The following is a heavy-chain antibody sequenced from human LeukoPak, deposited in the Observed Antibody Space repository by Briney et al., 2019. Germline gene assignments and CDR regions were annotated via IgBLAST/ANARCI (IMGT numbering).Heavy chain of an antibody. J-gene: IGHJ4*02. V-gene: IGHV4-61*02. D-gene: IGHD6-13*01. CDR1: GGSISSGSYY. CDR3: AREQVVPYFDY. Sequence: TSQTLSLTCTVSGGSISSGSYYWSWIRQPAGKGLGWIGRISTSGNTNYNPSNPSLKSRVTISVDTSKNRFSLKLSSVTAADTAVYYCAREQVVPYFDYWGQGTLVTVSS. CDR2: ISTSGNT.